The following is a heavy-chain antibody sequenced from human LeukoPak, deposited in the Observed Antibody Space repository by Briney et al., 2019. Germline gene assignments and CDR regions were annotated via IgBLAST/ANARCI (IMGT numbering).Heavy chain of an antibody. V-gene: IGHV3-30*02. CDR1: GFIFSNYG. CDR2: MRSDGSDK. J-gene: IGHJ4*02. D-gene: IGHD3-22*01. CDR3: AKHDSSSYY. Sequence: GGSLRLSCAASGFIFSNYGMHWVCQAPGKGLEWVAFMRSDGSDKYYADSVKGRFTISRDNSKNTLYLQMNSLRAEDTALYYCAKHDSSSYYWGQGTLVTVSS.